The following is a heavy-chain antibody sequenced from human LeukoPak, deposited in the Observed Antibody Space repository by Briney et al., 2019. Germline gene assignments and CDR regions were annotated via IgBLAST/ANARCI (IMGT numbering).Heavy chain of an antibody. CDR2: ISWNSGSI. CDR3: AKGLTGTTFYAFDI. V-gene: IGHV3-9*01. Sequence: GGSLRLSCAASGFTFDDYAMHWVRQAPGKGLEWVSGISWNSGSIGYADSVKGRFTISRDNAKNSLYLQMNSLRAEDTALYYCAKGLTGTTFYAFDIWGQGTMVTVSS. J-gene: IGHJ3*02. D-gene: IGHD1-7*01. CDR1: GFTFDDYA.